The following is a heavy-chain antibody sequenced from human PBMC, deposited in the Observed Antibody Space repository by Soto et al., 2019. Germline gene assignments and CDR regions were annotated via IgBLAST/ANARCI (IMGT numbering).Heavy chain of an antibody. J-gene: IGHJ3*02. CDR2: FYPGDSTS. Sequence: GGSLRLSCKTSGYSFISYWVAWVRQLPGKGLEWMGTFYPGDSTSTYSPSFQGQVTISVDKSISTAYLQLGSLKASDTAMYYCARIIGYCRNNDCSWTFDIWGQGTMVTVSS. V-gene: IGHV5-51*01. CDR3: ARIIGYCRNNDCSWTFDI. D-gene: IGHD2-15*01. CDR1: GYSFISYW.